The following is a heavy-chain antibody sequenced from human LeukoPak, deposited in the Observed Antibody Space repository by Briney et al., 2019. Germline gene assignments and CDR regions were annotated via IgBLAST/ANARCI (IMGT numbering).Heavy chain of an antibody. Sequence: PSETLSLTCTVSGGSINSHTFYWAWIRQPPGKGLEWIGNIYYSGSTYYNPSLKSRVTISITTSKNQFSLNLTPVSAADRAVYYCARMVRGIILGPNYYSYSMDVWGKGATVTVSS. CDR1: GGSINSHTFY. CDR2: IYYSGST. CDR3: ARMVRGIILGPNYYSYSMDV. J-gene: IGHJ6*03. V-gene: IGHV4-39*01. D-gene: IGHD3-10*01.